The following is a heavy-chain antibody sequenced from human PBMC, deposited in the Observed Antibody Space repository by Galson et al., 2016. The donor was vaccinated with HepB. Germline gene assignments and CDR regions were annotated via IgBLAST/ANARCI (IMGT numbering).Heavy chain of an antibody. V-gene: IGHV4-39*01. Sequence: EPLSLTCTVSGGSISSSRNYWGWIRQPPGKGLEWIGSIYYSGSTYYNPSLKSRAALSVDTSKNQFSLKLNSVTAADTAVYYCASSWGDILIGYNGGLFEYWGQGTLVTVSS. J-gene: IGHJ4*02. D-gene: IGHD3-9*01. CDR2: IYYSGST. CDR3: ASSWGDILIGYNGGLFEY. CDR1: GGSISSSRNY.